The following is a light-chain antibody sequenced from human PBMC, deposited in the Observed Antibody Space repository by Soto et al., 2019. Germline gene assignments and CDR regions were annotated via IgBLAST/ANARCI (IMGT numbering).Light chain of an antibody. CDR3: SSYISSNTPVV. J-gene: IGLJ2*01. Sequence: QSALTQPASVSGSPGQSITISCTGTSSDVGGYNYVSWYQQYPGKAPKLMIYEVSNRPSGVSNRFSGSKSGNTASLTISGLQAEDEADYYCSSYISSNTPVVFGGGTKLTVL. V-gene: IGLV2-14*01. CDR2: EVS. CDR1: SSDVGGYNY.